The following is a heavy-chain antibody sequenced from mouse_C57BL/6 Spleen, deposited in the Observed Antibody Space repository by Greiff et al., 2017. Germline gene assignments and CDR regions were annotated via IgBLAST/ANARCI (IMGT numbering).Heavy chain of an antibody. V-gene: IGHV5-17*01. J-gene: IGHJ1*03. CDR3: ARDDYDGRPYWYFDV. Sequence: EVKLVESGGGLVKPGGSLKLSCAASGFTFSDYGMHWVRQAPETGLEWVAYISSGSSTIYYADTVKGRFTISRDNAKNTLFLQMTSLRSEDTAMYYCARDDYDGRPYWYFDVWGTGTTVTVSS. CDR1: GFTFSDYG. D-gene: IGHD2-4*01. CDR2: ISSGSSTI.